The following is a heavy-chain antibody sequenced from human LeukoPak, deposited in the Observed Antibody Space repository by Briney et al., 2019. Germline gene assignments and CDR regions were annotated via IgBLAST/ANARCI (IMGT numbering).Heavy chain of an antibody. V-gene: IGHV3-48*02. CDR2: FSSSGNTI. Sequence: PGGSLTLSCAASGFTVSSYSMNWVRQAPGKGLEWVSYFSSSGNTIYYADSVKGRFTISRDNAKNSLYLQMNSLRDEDTAVYYCASVLRFLEWLSPADAFDIWGQGTMVTVSS. CDR3: ASVLRFLEWLSPADAFDI. D-gene: IGHD3-3*01. CDR1: GFTVSSYS. J-gene: IGHJ3*02.